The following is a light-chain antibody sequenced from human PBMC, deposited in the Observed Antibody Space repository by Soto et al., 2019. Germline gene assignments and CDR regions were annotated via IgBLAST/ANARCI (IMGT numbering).Light chain of an antibody. J-gene: IGLJ1*01. Sequence: QSVLTQPASVSGSPGQSITISCTGTSSDVGLYDYVSWFQQHPGKAPKLMIFDVTNRPSGVSNRFSGSKSGNTASLTISGLQAEDEAEYYCSSYTGSSTLYVFGTGTKLTVL. V-gene: IGLV2-14*01. CDR2: DVT. CDR1: SSDVGLYDY. CDR3: SSYTGSSTLYV.